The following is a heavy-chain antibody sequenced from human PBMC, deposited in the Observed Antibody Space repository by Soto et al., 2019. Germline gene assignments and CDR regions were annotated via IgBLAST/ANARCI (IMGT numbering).Heavy chain of an antibody. V-gene: IGHV4-4*02. D-gene: IGHD3-16*02. Sequence: PSETLSLTCAVSGGSISSTNWWSWVRQPPGKGLEWIGEIYHSGSTNYNPSLKSRVTISVDTSKNQFSLKLSSVTAADTAVYYCARDSDYDYVWGSYRSPVGMDVWGQGTTVTVSS. J-gene: IGHJ6*02. CDR1: GGSISSTNW. CDR2: IYHSGST. CDR3: ARDSDYDYVWGSYRSPVGMDV.